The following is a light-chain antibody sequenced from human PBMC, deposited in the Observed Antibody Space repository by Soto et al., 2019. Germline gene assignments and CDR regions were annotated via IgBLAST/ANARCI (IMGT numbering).Light chain of an antibody. CDR2: EVS. CDR1: SSDVGSYNL. J-gene: IGLJ1*01. Sequence: QSALTRPASVSGSPGQSITISCTGTSSDVGSYNLVSWYQQHPGKAPKLMIYEVSKRPSGVSNRFSGSKSGNTASLTISGLQAEDEADYYCCSYAGSSFYVFGTGTKVTV. CDR3: CSYAGSSFYV. V-gene: IGLV2-23*02.